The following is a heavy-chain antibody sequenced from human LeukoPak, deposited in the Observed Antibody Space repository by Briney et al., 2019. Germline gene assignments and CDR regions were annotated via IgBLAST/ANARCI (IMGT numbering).Heavy chain of an antibody. Sequence: KLSETLSLTCAVYGGSFSGYYWSWIRQPPGKGLEWIGEINHSGSTNYNPSLKSRVTISVDTSKNQFSLKLSSVTAADTAVYYCARSYCSGGSCKFDYWGQGTLVTVSS. CDR2: INHSGST. D-gene: IGHD2-15*01. CDR1: GGSFSGYY. J-gene: IGHJ4*02. V-gene: IGHV4-34*01. CDR3: ARSYCSGGSCKFDY.